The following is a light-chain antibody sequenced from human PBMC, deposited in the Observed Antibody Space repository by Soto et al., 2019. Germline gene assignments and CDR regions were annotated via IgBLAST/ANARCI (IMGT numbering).Light chain of an antibody. CDR1: ETVNSN. Sequence: EVVMTQSPATLSVSPGERATLSCRASETVNSNLAWYQQKPGQAPRLLIYTISIRATGVPARFSGSGSGTEFTLTISSLQSEDFGVYYCQQYNNWPRRTFGQGTKVDIK. J-gene: IGKJ1*01. V-gene: IGKV3-15*01. CDR3: QQYNNWPRRT. CDR2: TIS.